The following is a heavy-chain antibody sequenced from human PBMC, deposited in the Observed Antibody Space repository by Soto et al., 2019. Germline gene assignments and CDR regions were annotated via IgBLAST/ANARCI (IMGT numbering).Heavy chain of an antibody. J-gene: IGHJ5*02. CDR3: ARVADIVVVPAAYNWFDP. CDR2: IYHSGST. V-gene: IGHV4-4*02. D-gene: IGHD2-2*01. CDR1: GGSISSSNW. Sequence: TLSLTCAVSGGSISSSNWWSWVRQPPGKGLEWIGEIYHSGSTNYNPSLKSRVTISVDKSKNQFSLKLSSVTAADTAVYYCARVADIVVVPAAYNWFDPWGQGTLVTVSS.